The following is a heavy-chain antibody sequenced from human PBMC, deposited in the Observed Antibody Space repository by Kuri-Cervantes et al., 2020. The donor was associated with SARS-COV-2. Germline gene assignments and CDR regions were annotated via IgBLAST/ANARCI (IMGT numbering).Heavy chain of an antibody. CDR2: INTRSGGT. D-gene: IGHD3-9*01. V-gene: IGHV1-2*02. CDR3: ARDRGYDILTGYPFRYYYYYMDV. Sequence: ASVKVSCKASGYTFTDYYVHWVRQAPGQGLEWMGWINTRSGGTKYAQKFQGRVTMTRDTSISTAYMELSRLRSDDTAVYYCARDRGYDILTGYPFRYYYYYMDVWGKGTTVTVSS. J-gene: IGHJ6*03. CDR1: GYTFTDYY.